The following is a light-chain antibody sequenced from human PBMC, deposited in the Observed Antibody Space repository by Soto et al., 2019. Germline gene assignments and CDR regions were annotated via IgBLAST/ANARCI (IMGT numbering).Light chain of an antibody. CDR1: SSDVGGYNY. J-gene: IGLJ1*01. CDR3: SSYSGTNYHYV. CDR2: EVS. V-gene: IGLV2-8*01. Sequence: QSALTQPPSASGSFGQSVTISRTGTSSDVGGYNYVSWYQQHPGKAPKLMIYEVSERPSGVPDRFSGSKSGNTASLTVSGLQADDEADYYCSSYSGTNYHYVFGTGTMVTVL.